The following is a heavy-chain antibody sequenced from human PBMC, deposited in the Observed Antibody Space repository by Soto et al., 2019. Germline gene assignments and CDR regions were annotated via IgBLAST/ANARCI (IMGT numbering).Heavy chain of an antibody. CDR2: ISGYNGDT. Sequence: VPLVQSAAEVKKPGASVKVSCKASGYTFSNYGISWVRQAPGQGLEWTAWISGYNGDTKNAQSLQGRVTVTTDTSTSTSYMELRSLRSDDTAIYYCARSLGSGTGFDYWGQGTLVTVSS. CDR3: ARSLGSGTGFDY. D-gene: IGHD3-10*01. CDR1: GYTFSNYG. V-gene: IGHV1-18*01. J-gene: IGHJ4*02.